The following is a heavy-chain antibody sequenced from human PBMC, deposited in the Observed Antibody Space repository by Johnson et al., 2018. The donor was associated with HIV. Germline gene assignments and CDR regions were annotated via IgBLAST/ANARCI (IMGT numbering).Heavy chain of an antibody. J-gene: IGHJ3*02. CDR3: ARGRGGNTFDAFDI. CDR1: GFTFSGYA. V-gene: IGHV3-30*04. D-gene: IGHD4-23*01. CDR2: ISHDGSNK. Sequence: QVHLVESGGGVVQPGRSLRLSCAASGFTFSGYAMHWVRQAPGKGLEWVTVISHDGSNKYYADSVKGRFTISRDNSKNTLYLQMNSLRAEDTALYYCARGRGGNTFDAFDIWGQGTMVTVSS.